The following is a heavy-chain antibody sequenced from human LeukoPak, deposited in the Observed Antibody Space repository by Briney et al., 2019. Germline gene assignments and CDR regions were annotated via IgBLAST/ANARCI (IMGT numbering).Heavy chain of an antibody. J-gene: IGHJ4*02. CDR2: VSHSGTT. V-gene: IGHV4-34*01. CDR1: GGSLSCYY. Sequence: SETLSLTCAVYGGSLSCYYWSWIRQSPGKGLEWIGEVSHSGTTTYNPSLKGRVIISMDASKRQFSLKVTSVTAADTAIYYCARVGGWLQLKRWGFDYWGQGTPVTVS. D-gene: IGHD5-24*01. CDR3: ARVGGWLQLKRWGFDY.